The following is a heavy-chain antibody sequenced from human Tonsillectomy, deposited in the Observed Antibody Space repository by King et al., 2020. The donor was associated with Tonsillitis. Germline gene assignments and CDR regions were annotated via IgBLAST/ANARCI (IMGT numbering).Heavy chain of an antibody. J-gene: IGHJ3*02. CDR2: ISSSSTYI. CDR3: ARAPSVVPDANDAFDI. Sequence: VQLVESGGGLVKPGGYLRLSCAASGFTFSSYSMNWVRQAPGKGLEWVSSISSSSTYIYYADSVKGRFTISRDNAKNSLYLQMNSLRAEDTAVYYCARAPSVVPDANDAFDIWGQGTMVTVSS. CDR1: GFTFSSYS. V-gene: IGHV3-21*01. D-gene: IGHD2-2*01.